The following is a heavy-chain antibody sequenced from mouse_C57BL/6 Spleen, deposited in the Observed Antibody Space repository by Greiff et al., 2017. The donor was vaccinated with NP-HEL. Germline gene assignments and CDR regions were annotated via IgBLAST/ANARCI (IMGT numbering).Heavy chain of an antibody. CDR2: ISSGSSTI. V-gene: IGHV5-17*01. CDR3: ARTPHYWYFDV. Sequence: EVMLVESGGGLVKPGGSLKLSCAASGFTFSDYGMHWVRQAPEKGLEWVAYISSGSSTIYYADTVKGRFTISRDNAKNTLFLQMTRRRSEDTAVYYCARTPHYWYFDVWGTGTTVTVSS. J-gene: IGHJ1*03. CDR1: GFTFSDYG.